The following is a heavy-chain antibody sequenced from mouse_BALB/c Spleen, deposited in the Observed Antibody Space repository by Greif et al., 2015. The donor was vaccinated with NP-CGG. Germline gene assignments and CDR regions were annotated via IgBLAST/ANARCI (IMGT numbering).Heavy chain of an antibody. J-gene: IGHJ2*01. Sequence: VQLQQSGAELVKPGASVKLSCKASGYTFTSYYIYWVKQRPGQGLAWIGEINPSNGGTNFNEKFKSKATLTVDKSSTTAYMQLSSLTSEDSAVYYCSRSGYGNYFDYWGQGTTRTVSS. CDR1: GYTFTSYY. V-gene: IGHV1S81*02. D-gene: IGHD2-10*02. CDR2: INPSNGGT. CDR3: SRSGYGNYFDY.